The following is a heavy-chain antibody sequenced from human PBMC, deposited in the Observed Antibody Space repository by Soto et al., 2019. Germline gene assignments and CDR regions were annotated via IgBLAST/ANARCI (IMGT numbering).Heavy chain of an antibody. CDR3: ARHPYGDYDVMDV. V-gene: IGHV5-51*01. Sequence: PGESLKISCKASGYSFSFYWIGCVRQMPGKGLEGMAIRYTDDSDIRYSPSFDAHVTISADKATSTAFLQWSSLKASDTARYYCARHPYGDYDVMDVWAQGTTGTAS. J-gene: IGHJ6*02. CDR1: GYSFSFYW. D-gene: IGHD4-17*01. CDR2: RYTDDSDI.